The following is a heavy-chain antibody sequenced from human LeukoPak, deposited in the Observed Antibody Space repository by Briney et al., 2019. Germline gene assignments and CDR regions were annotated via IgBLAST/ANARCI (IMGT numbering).Heavy chain of an antibody. D-gene: IGHD6-19*01. CDR3: ARHDSSGWFPGGAFDI. CDR1: GGSISSYY. CDR2: IYYSGST. V-gene: IGHV4-59*08. J-gene: IGHJ3*02. Sequence: SETLSLTCTVSGGSISSYYWSWIRQPPGNGLEWIGYIYYSGSTNYNPSLKSRVTISVDTSKNQFSLKLSSVTAADTAVYYCARHDSSGWFPGGAFDIWGQGTMVTVSS.